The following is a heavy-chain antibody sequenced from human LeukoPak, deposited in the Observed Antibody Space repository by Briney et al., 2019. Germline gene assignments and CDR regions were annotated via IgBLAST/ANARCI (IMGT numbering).Heavy chain of an antibody. CDR1: GGSISSYH. CDR2: IYTSGST. Sequence: SETLSLTCTVSGGSISSYHWSWIRQPAGKGLEWIGRIYTSGSTNYNPSLKSRVTMSVDTSKNQFSLKLSSVTAADTAVYYCARDGLYSYGYSYFDYWGQGTLVTVSS. J-gene: IGHJ4*02. CDR3: ARDGLYSYGYSYFDY. V-gene: IGHV4-4*07. D-gene: IGHD5-18*01.